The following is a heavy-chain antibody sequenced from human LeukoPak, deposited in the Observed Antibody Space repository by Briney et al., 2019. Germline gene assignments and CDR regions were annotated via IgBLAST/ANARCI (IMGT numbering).Heavy chain of an antibody. D-gene: IGHD2-15*01. J-gene: IGHJ6*03. CDR3: ARISAVVVAATYYYYYYMDV. CDR1: GGSISSSSYY. Sequence: ETLSLTCTVSGGSISSSSYYWGWIRQPPGKGLEWIGSIYYSGSTYYNPSLKSRVTISVDTSKNQFSLKLSSVTAADTAVYYCARISAVVVAATYYYYYYMDVWGKGTTVTVSS. CDR2: IYYSGST. V-gene: IGHV4-39*07.